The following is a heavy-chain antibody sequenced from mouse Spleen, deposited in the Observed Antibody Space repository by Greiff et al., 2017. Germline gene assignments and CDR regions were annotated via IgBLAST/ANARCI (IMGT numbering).Heavy chain of an antibody. J-gene: IGHJ3*01. CDR3: ARREDGYEGFAY. V-gene: IGHV5-9-2*01. Sequence: EVQVVESGGGLVKPGGSLKLSCAASGFTFSSYGMSWVRQTPEKRLEWVATISGGGSYTYYPDSVKGRFTISRDNAKNNLYLQMSSLRSEDTALYYCARREDGYEGFAYWGQGTLVTVSA. D-gene: IGHD2-2*01. CDR2: ISGGGSYT. CDR1: GFTFSSYG.